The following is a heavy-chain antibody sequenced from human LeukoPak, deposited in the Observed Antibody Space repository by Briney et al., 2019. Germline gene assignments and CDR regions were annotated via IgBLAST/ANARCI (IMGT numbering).Heavy chain of an antibody. CDR3: TSFEY. Sequence: PGRSLRLSCVASGFTFSSRGMHWVRQAPGKGLEWVAVIWYDGSNKYYADSVKGRSTISRDNSKNTLYLEMSSLRAEDTAVYYCTSFEYWGQGTLVTVSS. CDR2: IWYDGSNK. CDR1: GFTFSSRG. J-gene: IGHJ4*02. V-gene: IGHV3-33*01.